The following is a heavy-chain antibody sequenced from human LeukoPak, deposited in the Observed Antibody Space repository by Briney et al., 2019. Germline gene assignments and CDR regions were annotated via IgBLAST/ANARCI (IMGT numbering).Heavy chain of an antibody. CDR2: INQNGGVK. CDR1: GFTFSSYA. Sequence: GGSLRLSCAASGFTFSSYAVSWVRQAPGKGLEWVATINQNGGVKYYVDSVKGRFTISRDNAKTSLFLQMNSLRIDDTAMYYCTRTVNSASDFWGQGTLVTVSS. CDR3: TRTVNSASDF. V-gene: IGHV3-7*03. D-gene: IGHD4-23*01. J-gene: IGHJ4*02.